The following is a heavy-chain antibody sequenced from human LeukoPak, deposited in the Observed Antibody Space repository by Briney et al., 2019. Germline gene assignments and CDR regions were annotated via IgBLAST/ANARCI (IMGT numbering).Heavy chain of an antibody. Sequence: SSVTVSCKASGGTFSSYAISWVRQPPGQGLEWMGGIIPIFGTANYAQKFQGRVTITADESTSTAYMELSSLRSEDTAVYYCARDGTAGTSLYNWFDPWGQGTLVTVSS. V-gene: IGHV1-69*01. CDR2: IIPIFGTA. CDR3: ARDGTAGTSLYNWFDP. D-gene: IGHD2-2*01. J-gene: IGHJ5*02. CDR1: GGTFSSYA.